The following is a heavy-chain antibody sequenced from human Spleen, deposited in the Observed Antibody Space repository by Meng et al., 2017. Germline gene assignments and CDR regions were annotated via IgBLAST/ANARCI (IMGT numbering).Heavy chain of an antibody. Sequence: GESLKISCTASGFTFGDYAMSWVRQAPGKGLEWVGFIRSKAYGGTTEYAASVKGRFTISRDDSKSIAYLQMNSLKTEDTAVYYCTRGGYDFWSGYYSWGQGTLVTVSS. CDR2: IRSKAYGGTT. V-gene: IGHV3-49*04. J-gene: IGHJ4*02. CDR1: GFTFGDYA. D-gene: IGHD3-3*01. CDR3: TRGGYDFWSGYYS.